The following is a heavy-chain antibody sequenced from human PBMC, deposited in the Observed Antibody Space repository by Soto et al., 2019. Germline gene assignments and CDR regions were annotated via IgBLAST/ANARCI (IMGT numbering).Heavy chain of an antibody. J-gene: IGHJ4*02. Sequence: SETLSLTCAVYGGSFSGYYWSWIRQAPGKGLEWIGEINHSGSTNYNPSLKSRVTISVDTSKNQFSLKLRSVTAGDTAVYYCARQAIVVVQAAKSGELAYWGQGALVTVSS. CDR3: ARQAIVVVQAAKSGELAY. CDR2: INHSGST. D-gene: IGHD2-2*01. CDR1: GGSFSGYY. V-gene: IGHV4-34*01.